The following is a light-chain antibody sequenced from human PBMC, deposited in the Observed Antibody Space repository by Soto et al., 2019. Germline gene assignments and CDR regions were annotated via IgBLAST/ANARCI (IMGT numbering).Light chain of an antibody. CDR2: AAS. Sequence: DIQMTQSPFSLSAPVGDRVTITCRASQSISNYLNWYQQKQGKAPKLLIYAASTLQSGVPSRFSGSGSGTDFTLTISSLQPEDSATYYCQQSYGTHIIFGQGTRLDIK. V-gene: IGKV1-39*01. J-gene: IGKJ5*01. CDR1: QSISNY. CDR3: QQSYGTHII.